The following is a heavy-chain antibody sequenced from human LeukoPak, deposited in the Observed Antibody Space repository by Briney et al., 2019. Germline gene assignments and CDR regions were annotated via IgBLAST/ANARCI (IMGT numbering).Heavy chain of an antibody. J-gene: IGHJ4*02. Sequence: VASVKVSCKASGGTFSSYAIGWVRQAPGQGLEWMGGIIPIFGTANYAQKFQGRVTITTDESTSTAYMELSSLRSEDTAVYYCAREGYDFWSGYSFDYWGQGTLVTVSS. CDR2: IIPIFGTA. CDR1: GGTFSSYA. D-gene: IGHD3-3*01. V-gene: IGHV1-69*05. CDR3: AREGYDFWSGYSFDY.